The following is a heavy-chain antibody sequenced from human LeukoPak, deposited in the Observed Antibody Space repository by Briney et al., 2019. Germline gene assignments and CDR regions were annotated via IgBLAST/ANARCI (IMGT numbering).Heavy chain of an antibody. CDR1: GASLTTEGYS. CDR2: IYYGGST. CDR3: ARAWGAAHYFFDS. Sequence: PSETLSLTCAVSGASLTTEGYSWNWIRQSPGKGLEWIGYIYYGGSTYHNPSLNSRLTMSRDTSKNQFSLQLNSVTAADTAVYYCARAWGAAHYFFDSWGQGTRVTVSS. J-gene: IGHJ4*02. V-gene: IGHV4-30-4*07. D-gene: IGHD1-26*01.